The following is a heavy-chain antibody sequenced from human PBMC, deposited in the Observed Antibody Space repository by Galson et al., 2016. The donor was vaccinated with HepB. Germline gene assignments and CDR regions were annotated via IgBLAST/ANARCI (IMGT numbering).Heavy chain of an antibody. V-gene: IGHV3-30*04. CDR2: ISYDGNNK. D-gene: IGHD3-3*01. CDR1: GFTLSSHA. CDR3: ARDVGDWRGYYLVFAFEV. J-gene: IGHJ3*01. Sequence: SLRLSCAASGFTLSSHAMHWVRLAPGKGLEWVAGISYDGNNKYEGDSVKGRFTMSRDNSKNTVHLQMNSLRDEDTAVYYCARDVGDWRGYYLVFAFEVWGQGTMVTVSS.